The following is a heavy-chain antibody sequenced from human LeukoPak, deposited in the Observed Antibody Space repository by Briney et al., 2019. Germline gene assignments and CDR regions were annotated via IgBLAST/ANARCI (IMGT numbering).Heavy chain of an antibody. CDR1: GGSISSYY. J-gene: IGHJ4*02. D-gene: IGHD2-15*01. Sequence: KPSETLSLTCTVSGGSISSYYWSWIRQPLGKGLEWIGYIYYSGSTNYNPSLKSRVTISVDTSKNQFSLKLSSVTAADTAVYYCAGGYCSGGSCYSNFDYWGQETLVTVSS. V-gene: IGHV4-59*01. CDR3: AGGYCSGGSCYSNFDY. CDR2: IYYSGST.